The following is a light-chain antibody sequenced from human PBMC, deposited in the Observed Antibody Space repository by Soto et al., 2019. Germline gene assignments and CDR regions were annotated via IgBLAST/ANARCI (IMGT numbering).Light chain of an antibody. V-gene: IGKV1-12*01. J-gene: IGKJ3*01. CDR1: QGISSW. Sequence: DIQMTQSPSSVSASVGDRVTITCRASQGISSWLAWYQQKPGKAPKLLIYAESSLQSGVPSRFSSSGSGTDCPLTIRCLQPEDFATYFCQQANSFTFTFGPGTKGDVK. CDR3: QQANSFTFT. CDR2: AES.